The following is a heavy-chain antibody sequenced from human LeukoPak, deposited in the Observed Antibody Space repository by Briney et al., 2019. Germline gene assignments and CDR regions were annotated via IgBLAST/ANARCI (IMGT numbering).Heavy chain of an antibody. J-gene: IGHJ4*02. CDR3: AKKWYSSGWYYFDY. CDR2: ISNDGGGT. CDR1: GFIFNNYG. Sequence: GGSLRLSCAASGFIFNNYGLVWVRQAPGKGLEWVSAISNDGGGTTYADFVKGRFSVSRDNSKNTLYLQMNSLRAEDTAVYYCAKKWYSSGWYYFDYWGQGTLVTVSS. V-gene: IGHV3-23*01. D-gene: IGHD6-19*01.